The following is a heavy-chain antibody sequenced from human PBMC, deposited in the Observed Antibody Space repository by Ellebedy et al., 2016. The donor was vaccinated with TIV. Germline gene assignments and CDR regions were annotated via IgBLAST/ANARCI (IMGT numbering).Heavy chain of an antibody. V-gene: IGHV4-39*07. J-gene: IGHJ3*02. CDR2: INHSGST. CDR1: GGSISSSSYY. CDR3: ARVAQWLVPLDAFDI. D-gene: IGHD6-19*01. Sequence: SETLSLXXTVSGGSISSSSYYWSWIRQPPGKGLEWIGEINHSGSTNYNPSLKSRVTISVDTSKNQFSLKLSSVTAADTAVYYCARVAQWLVPLDAFDIWGQGTMVTVSS.